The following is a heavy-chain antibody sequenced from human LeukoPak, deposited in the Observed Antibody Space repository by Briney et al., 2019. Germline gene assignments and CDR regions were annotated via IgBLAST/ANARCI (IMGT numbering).Heavy chain of an antibody. CDR1: GFTFGDYY. J-gene: IGHJ4*02. Sequence: GGSLRLSSAASGFTFGDYYMSWIRQAPGKGLELISYIVSSGRTKYYADSVKGRFTISRDSAKNSLYLQMNSLRAEDTAIYYCARERWGSINSWGQGTPVTVSA. V-gene: IGHV3-11*01. CDR2: IVSSGRTK. D-gene: IGHD5-24*01. CDR3: ARERWGSINS.